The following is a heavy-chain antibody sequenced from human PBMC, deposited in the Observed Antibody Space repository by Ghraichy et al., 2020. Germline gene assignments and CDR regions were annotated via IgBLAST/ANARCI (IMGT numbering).Heavy chain of an antibody. Sequence: SETLSLTCAVSGGSISSGGYSWSWIRQPPGKGLEWIGYIYHSGSTYYNPSLKSRVTISVDRSKNQFSLKLSSVTAADTAVYYCASKAAADTFDDAFDIWGQGTMVTVSS. V-gene: IGHV4-30-2*01. J-gene: IGHJ3*02. CDR3: ASKAAADTFDDAFDI. CDR2: IYHSGST. D-gene: IGHD6-13*01. CDR1: GGSISSGGYS.